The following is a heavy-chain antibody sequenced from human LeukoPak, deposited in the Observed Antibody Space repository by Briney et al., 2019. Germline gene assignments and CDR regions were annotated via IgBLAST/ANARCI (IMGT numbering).Heavy chain of an antibody. Sequence: GESLKISCKGSGYSFTSYWIGWVRQMPGKGLEWMGIIYPGDSDTRYSPSFQGQVTISADKSISTAYLQWSSLKASDTAMYYCARMISGSHRYYYYYMDVWGKGTTVTVSS. CDR3: ARMISGSHRYYYYYMDV. D-gene: IGHD1-26*01. V-gene: IGHV5-51*01. CDR1: GYSFTSYW. CDR2: IYPGDSDT. J-gene: IGHJ6*03.